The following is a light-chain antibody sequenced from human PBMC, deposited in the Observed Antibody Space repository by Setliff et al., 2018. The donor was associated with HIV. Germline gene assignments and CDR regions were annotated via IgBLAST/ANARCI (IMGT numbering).Light chain of an antibody. CDR2: DVR. J-gene: IGLJ2*01. CDR3: SSYSSSSTLV. Sequence: QSVLTQPASVSASPGQSITISCTGTSSDVGAYNYVSWYQQHPGKAPNLIIYDVRSRPSGVSNRFSSSKSGNTASLTISGLQAEDEADYYCSSYSSSSTLVFGGGTKVTVL. CDR1: SSDVGAYNY. V-gene: IGLV2-14*03.